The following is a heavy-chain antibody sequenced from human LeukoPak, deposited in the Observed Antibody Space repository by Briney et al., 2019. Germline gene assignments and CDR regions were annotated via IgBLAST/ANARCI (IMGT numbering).Heavy chain of an antibody. D-gene: IGHD3-10*01. V-gene: IGHV4-39*01. J-gene: IGHJ4*02. Sequence: PETLSLTCTVSGGSISSSSYYWGWIRQPPGKGLEWIGSIYYSGSTYYNPSLKSRVTISVDTSKNQFSLKLSSVTAADTAVYYCARNRMDGSGSYYLNYWGQGTLVTVSS. CDR3: ARNRMDGSGSYYLNY. CDR2: IYYSGST. CDR1: GGSISSSSYY.